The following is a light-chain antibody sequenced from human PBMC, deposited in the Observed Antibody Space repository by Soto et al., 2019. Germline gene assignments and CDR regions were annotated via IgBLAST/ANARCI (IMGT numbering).Light chain of an antibody. CDR2: KAS. CDR1: QSISRL. J-gene: IGKJ5*01. Sequence: DIQMTQSPSTLSASVGDRVTITCRASQSISRLLAWYQQKPGRAPTLLIYKASTLESGVPSRFSGGGSGTEFSLTISSLQPDDFATYYCQQYNSYPLTFGQGTRLEMK. CDR3: QQYNSYPLT. V-gene: IGKV1-5*03.